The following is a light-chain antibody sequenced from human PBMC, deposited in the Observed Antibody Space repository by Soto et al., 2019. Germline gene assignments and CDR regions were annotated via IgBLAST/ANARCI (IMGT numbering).Light chain of an antibody. CDR3: QQYHSYPVT. Sequence: DIQMTQSPSSLSASVGDTVTITCRASQGINNFLAWFQQKRGKAPKSLIYGASSLQSGVPSKFSGSGSDTGFTLTISSLQPEDSATYFCQQYHSYPVTFGGGTKVEIK. V-gene: IGKV1-16*02. CDR1: QGINNF. J-gene: IGKJ4*01. CDR2: GAS.